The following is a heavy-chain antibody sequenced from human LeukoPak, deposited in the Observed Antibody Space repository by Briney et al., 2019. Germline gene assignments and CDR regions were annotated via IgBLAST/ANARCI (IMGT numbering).Heavy chain of an antibody. D-gene: IGHD6-13*01. CDR2: ISAYNGNT. CDR1: GYTFTGYY. CDR3: ARGRVRSSWSRIDY. Sequence: ASVKVSCKASGYTFTGYYMHWVRQAPGQGREWMGWISAYNGNTNYAQKLQGRVTMTTDTSTSTAYMELRSLRSDDTAVYYCARGRVRSSWSRIDYWGQGTLVTVSS. J-gene: IGHJ4*02. V-gene: IGHV1-18*04.